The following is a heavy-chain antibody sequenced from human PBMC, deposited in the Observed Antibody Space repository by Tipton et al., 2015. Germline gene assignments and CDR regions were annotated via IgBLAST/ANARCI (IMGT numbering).Heavy chain of an antibody. Sequence: SLRLSCSVSGDSISSSNWWSWVRQPPGKGLEWIGEIHHGGSTNYNPSLKSRVTVSVDTSKNQFSLRVSSVTAADTAVYYCARGAGNSSTWDFDYWGQGSLVTVSS. CDR1: GDSISSSNW. J-gene: IGHJ4*02. D-gene: IGHD6-13*01. CDR3: ARGAGNSSTWDFDY. CDR2: IHHGGST. V-gene: IGHV4-4*02.